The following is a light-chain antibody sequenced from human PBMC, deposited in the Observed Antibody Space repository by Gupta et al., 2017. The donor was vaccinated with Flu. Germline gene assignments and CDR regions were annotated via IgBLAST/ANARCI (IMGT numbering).Light chain of an antibody. J-gene: IGLJ3*02. CDR3: ASYTITSTWV. CDR1: SSDVGNYNY. Sequence: QSALTQPASVSGSPGQSITISCTGTSSDVGNYNYVSWYQQHPGKVPKLMIYEVTDRPSGVSNRFSASKSGNTASLTISGLQAEDEADYFCASYTITSTWVFGGGTKLTVL. V-gene: IGLV2-14*01. CDR2: EVT.